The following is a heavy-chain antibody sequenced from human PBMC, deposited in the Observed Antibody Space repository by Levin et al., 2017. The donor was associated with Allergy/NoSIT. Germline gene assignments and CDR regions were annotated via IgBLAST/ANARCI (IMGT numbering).Heavy chain of an antibody. Sequence: SQTLSLTCTVSGGSISSYYWSWIRQPPGKGLEWIGYIYYSGSTNYNPSLKSRVTISVDTSKNQFSLKLSSVTAADTAVYYCARASGGGGFGELLYYFDYWGQGTLVTVSS. CDR1: GGSISSYY. V-gene: IGHV4-59*01. CDR3: ARASGGGGFGELLYYFDY. CDR2: IYYSGST. D-gene: IGHD3-10*01. J-gene: IGHJ4*02.